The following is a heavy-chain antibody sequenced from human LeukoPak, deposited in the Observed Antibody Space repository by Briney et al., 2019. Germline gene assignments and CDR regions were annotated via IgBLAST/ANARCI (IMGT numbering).Heavy chain of an antibody. CDR1: GFTFSTYG. Sequence: GGPLRLSCAASGFTFSTYGMNWVRQAPGKGLEWVSVISGSGGNTYYADSVKGRFTISRDNSKNTLYLQMNSLRAEDTAVYYCAKEYSVRNQFDHWGQGTLVAVSS. CDR3: AKEYSVRNQFDH. D-gene: IGHD1-14*01. CDR2: ISGSGGNT. V-gene: IGHV3-23*01. J-gene: IGHJ4*02.